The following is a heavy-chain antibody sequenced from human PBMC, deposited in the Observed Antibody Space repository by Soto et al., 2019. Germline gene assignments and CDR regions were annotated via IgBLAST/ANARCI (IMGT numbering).Heavy chain of an antibody. D-gene: IGHD3-3*01. Sequence: SETLSLTCKVSGGSMRGYSWSWIRQTPGEGLEWIGYVSHSGRTDYSPSLKNRVTISLDMSKNHFALHVNSVDPADTAVYYCARVAMENYHDMWSGSTSSALDVWGQGTTVT. V-gene: IGHV4-59*13. CDR3: ARVAMENYHDMWSGSTSSALDV. CDR2: VSHSGRT. CDR1: GGSMRGYS. J-gene: IGHJ6*02.